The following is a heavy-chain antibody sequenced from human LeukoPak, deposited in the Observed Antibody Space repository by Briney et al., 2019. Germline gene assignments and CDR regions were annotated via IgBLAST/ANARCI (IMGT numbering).Heavy chain of an antibody. Sequence: GGSLRLSCAASGFTFSSYGMNWVRQAPGKGLEWVSGINWNGGSTGYADSVKGRFTISRDNAKNSLYLQMNSLRAEDTALYYCARAYHLFNNRVWFDPWGQGTLVTVSS. CDR3: ARAYHLFNNRVWFDP. CDR2: INWNGGST. CDR1: GFTFSSYG. J-gene: IGHJ5*02. V-gene: IGHV3-20*04. D-gene: IGHD2/OR15-2a*01.